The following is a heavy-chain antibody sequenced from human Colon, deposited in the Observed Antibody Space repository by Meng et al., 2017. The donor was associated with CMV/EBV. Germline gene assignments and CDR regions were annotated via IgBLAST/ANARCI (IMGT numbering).Heavy chain of an antibody. V-gene: IGHV3-23*03. CDR3: AKFQSGGYYTDYFDY. Sequence: GESLKISCAASGFTFSNYAMTWVRQAPGKGLEWVSVIYSGGSSTHYVDSVKGRFTISRDDSKNTLYLQMDSLRAEDTAVYYCAKFQSGGYYTDYFDYWGQGTLVTVSS. CDR2: IYSGGSST. D-gene: IGHD1-26*01. J-gene: IGHJ4*02. CDR1: GFTFSNYA.